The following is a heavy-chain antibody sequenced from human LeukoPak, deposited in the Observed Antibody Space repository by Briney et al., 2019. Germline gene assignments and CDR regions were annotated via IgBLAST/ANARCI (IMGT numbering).Heavy chain of an antibody. CDR1: GFTVSSNH. Sequence: GGSLRLSCAASGFTVSSNHMNWVRRAPGKGLEWVSAFYSDGSTYYADSVKGRFTLSRDNSKNTLYLQMNGLRAEDTAVYYCARATYYYDSSGYRDFYFDDWGQGTLVTVSS. CDR2: FYSDGST. V-gene: IGHV3-53*01. CDR3: ARATYYYDSSGYRDFYFDD. J-gene: IGHJ4*02. D-gene: IGHD3-22*01.